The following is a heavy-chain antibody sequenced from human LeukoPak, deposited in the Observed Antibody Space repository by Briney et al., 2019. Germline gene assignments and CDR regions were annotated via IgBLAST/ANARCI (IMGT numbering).Heavy chain of an antibody. J-gene: IGHJ2*01. Sequence: GGSLRLSCAASGFTFSAYWMHWVRQAPGKGLVWVSRLNTDGSDTRYADSVQGRFTISRDNAKNTLYLRMNSLRAEDTAVYYCARSEAVAWSFDLWGRGTLATVSS. V-gene: IGHV3-74*01. CDR3: ARSEAVAWSFDL. D-gene: IGHD6-19*01. CDR2: LNTDGSDT. CDR1: GFTFSAYW.